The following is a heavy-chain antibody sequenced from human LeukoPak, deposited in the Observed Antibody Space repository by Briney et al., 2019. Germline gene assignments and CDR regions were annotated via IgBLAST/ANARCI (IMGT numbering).Heavy chain of an antibody. J-gene: IGHJ5*02. D-gene: IGHD6-13*01. V-gene: IGHV1-69*01. CDR3: ARDLSSSWYGGWFDP. CDR2: IIPIFGTA. Sequence: GASVKVSCKASGGTFSSYAISWVRQAPGQGLEWMGGIIPIFGTANYAQEFQGRVTITADESTSTAYMELSSLRSEDTAVYYCARDLSSSWYGGWFDPWGQGTLVTVSS. CDR1: GGTFSSYA.